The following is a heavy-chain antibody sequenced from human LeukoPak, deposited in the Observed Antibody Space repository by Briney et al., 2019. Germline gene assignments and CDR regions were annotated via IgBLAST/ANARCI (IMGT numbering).Heavy chain of an antibody. V-gene: IGHV3-21*01. J-gene: IGHJ3*02. CDR2: ISSSSYI. D-gene: IGHD3-22*01. CDR3: ARDREQDYYDSSGYAFDI. CDR1: GFTFSSYS. Sequence: PGGSLRLSCAASGFTFSSYSMNWVRQAPGKGLEWVSSISSSSYIYYADSGKGRFTISRDNAKNSLYLQMNSLRAEDTAVYYCARDREQDYYDSSGYAFDIWGQGTMVTVSS.